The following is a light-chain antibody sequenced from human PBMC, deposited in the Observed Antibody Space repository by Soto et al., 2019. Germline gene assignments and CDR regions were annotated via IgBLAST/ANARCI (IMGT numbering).Light chain of an antibody. CDR1: QSVGNI. Sequence: EIVLTQSPATLSLSPGETATLSCRASQSVGNILAWYQHRPGQAPWLLITDASNRATGVPVRFGGSGSGTDFTLPINTLEPADFAVYYCQQRSDWPLTFGGGTKVEI. CDR3: QQRSDWPLT. V-gene: IGKV3-11*01. CDR2: DAS. J-gene: IGKJ4*01.